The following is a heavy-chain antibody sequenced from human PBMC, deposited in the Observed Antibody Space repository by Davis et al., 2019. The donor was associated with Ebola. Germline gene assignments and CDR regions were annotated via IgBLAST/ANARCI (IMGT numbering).Heavy chain of an antibody. D-gene: IGHD2-2*01. J-gene: IGHJ4*02. CDR2: ISSDSDYI. Sequence: GGSLRLSCAASGFTFSTYSMSWVRQAPGKGLEWVSSISSDSDYIYYADSAKGRFTISRDNSKNTLYLQMNSLRAEDTAVYYCARLAGSTSCWGQGTLVTVSS. CDR1: GFTFSTYS. V-gene: IGHV3-21*01. CDR3: ARLAGSTSC.